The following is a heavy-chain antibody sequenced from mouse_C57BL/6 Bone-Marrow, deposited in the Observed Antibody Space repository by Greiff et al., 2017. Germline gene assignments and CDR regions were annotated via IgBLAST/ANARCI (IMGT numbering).Heavy chain of an antibody. CDR2: ISSGGSYT. CDR1: GFTFSSYG. Sequence: EVKVVESGGDLVKPGGSLKLSCAASGFTFSSYGMSWVRQTPDKRLEWVATISSGGSYTYYPDNVKGRFTISRDNAKNNLYLQMSHLKSEDTAMYYCAREDWDGDAMDYWGQGTSVTVSS. V-gene: IGHV5-4*01. D-gene: IGHD4-1*01. J-gene: IGHJ4*01. CDR3: AREDWDGDAMDY.